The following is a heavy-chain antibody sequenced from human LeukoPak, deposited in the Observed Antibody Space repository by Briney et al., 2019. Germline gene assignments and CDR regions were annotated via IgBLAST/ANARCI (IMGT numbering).Heavy chain of an antibody. Sequence: VASVKVSCKASGFTFTSSAMQWVRQARGQRLEWIGWIVVGSGNTNYAQKFQGRVTMTRDTSTSTVYMELSSLRSEDTAVYYCARDSGGYYYDSSGYYAYGMDVWGQGTTITVSS. J-gene: IGHJ6*02. CDR3: ARDSGGYYYDSSGYYAYGMDV. CDR1: GFTFTSSA. CDR2: IVVGSGNT. V-gene: IGHV1-58*02. D-gene: IGHD3-22*01.